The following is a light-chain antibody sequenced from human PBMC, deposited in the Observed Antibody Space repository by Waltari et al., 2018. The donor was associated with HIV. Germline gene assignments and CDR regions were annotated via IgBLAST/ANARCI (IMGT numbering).Light chain of an antibody. J-gene: IGLJ2*01. Sequence: YVLTQPPSVSVAPGQTARITCGGNNIRTKSVHWYQQKPGQAPVLVVYVDVDRPSGIPERFSGSNSGNTATLTISRVDAGDEADYYCQVWDSGSEPPVVFGGGTKLTVL. V-gene: IGLV3-21*02. CDR2: VDV. CDR1: NIRTKS. CDR3: QVWDSGSEPPVV.